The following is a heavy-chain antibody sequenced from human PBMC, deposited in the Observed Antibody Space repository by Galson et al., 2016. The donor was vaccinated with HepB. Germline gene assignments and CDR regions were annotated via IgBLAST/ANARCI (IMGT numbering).Heavy chain of an antibody. D-gene: IGHD2-2*01. J-gene: IGHJ5*02. Sequence: SLRLSCAASGFTFGDYAMHWVRQAPGKGLEWVSGISWNSGNTGYADSVKGRFTISRDNPKNSLYLQMSSLRAEDTALYYCAKAAQYCSSSSCRNWFDPWGQGTLVTVSS. CDR1: GFTFGDYA. V-gene: IGHV3-9*01. CDR2: ISWNSGNT. CDR3: AKAAQYCSSSSCRNWFDP.